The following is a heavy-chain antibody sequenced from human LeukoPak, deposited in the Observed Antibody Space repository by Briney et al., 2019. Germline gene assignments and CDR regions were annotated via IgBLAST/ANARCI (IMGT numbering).Heavy chain of an antibody. J-gene: IGHJ3*02. CDR2: INPNSGGT. Sequence: ASVKVSCKASGYTFTGYYMHWVRQAPGQGLEWKGWINPNSGGTNYAQKFQGRVTMTRDTSISTAYMELSRLRSDDTAVYYCAGISGSYPDDAFDIWGQGTMVTVSS. CDR3: AGISGSYPDDAFDI. V-gene: IGHV1-2*02. D-gene: IGHD1-26*01. CDR1: GYTFTGYY.